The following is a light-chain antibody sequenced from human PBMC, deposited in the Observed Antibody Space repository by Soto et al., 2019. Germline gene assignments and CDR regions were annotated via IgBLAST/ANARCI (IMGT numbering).Light chain of an antibody. CDR2: RAS. J-gene: IGKJ4*01. CDR3: QQYGSSHLA. Sequence: EIVLTQSPGTLSLSPGERATLSCRASQSVSSSYLAWYQQKPGQAPRLLTYRASSRATGVPDRFSGSGSGTDFTLTISRLEPEDFAVYYCQQYGSSHLAFGGGTKVEIK. V-gene: IGKV3-20*01. CDR1: QSVSSSY.